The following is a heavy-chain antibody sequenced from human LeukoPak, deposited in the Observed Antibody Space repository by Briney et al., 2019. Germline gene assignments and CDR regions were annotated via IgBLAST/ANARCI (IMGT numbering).Heavy chain of an antibody. V-gene: IGHV4-31*03. J-gene: IGHJ5*02. CDR1: GGSIKGGGFF. D-gene: IGHD1-26*01. Sequence: SETLSLTCSVSGGSIKGGGFFWNWVRQHPGKGLEWIGHIYYSGSTSYNPPVKSRVTISVDTSKNQFSLKLTSVTAADTAVYYCARPIVGVTRGFDPWGQGTLVTVSS. CDR3: ARPIVGVTRGFDP. CDR2: IYYSGST.